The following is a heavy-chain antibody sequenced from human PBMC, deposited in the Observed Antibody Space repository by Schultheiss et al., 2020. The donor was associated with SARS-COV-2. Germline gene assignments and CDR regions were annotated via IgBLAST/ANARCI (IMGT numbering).Heavy chain of an antibody. V-gene: IGHV4-31*11. J-gene: IGHJ6*02. CDR3: ARCPLWFGSLYYYGMDV. Sequence: SETLSLTCAVSGGSISSGGYSWSWIRQHPGKGLEWIGYIYYSGSTYYNPSLKSRVTISVDTSKNQFSLKLSSVTAADTAVYYCARCPLWFGSLYYYGMDVWGQGTTVTVSS. CDR1: GGSISSGGYS. CDR2: IYYSGST. D-gene: IGHD3-10*01.